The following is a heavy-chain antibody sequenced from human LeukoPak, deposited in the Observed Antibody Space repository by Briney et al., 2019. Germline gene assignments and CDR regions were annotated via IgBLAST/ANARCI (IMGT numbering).Heavy chain of an antibody. CDR3: ATNARPFAIFGVVILYYYYMDV. Sequence: SETLSLTCTVSGGSISSHYWSWIRQPPGKGLEWIGYIYYSGSTNYNPSLKSRVTISVDTSKNQFSLKLSSVTAADTAVYYCATNARPFAIFGVVILYYYYMDVWGKGTTVTVSS. CDR2: IYYSGST. D-gene: IGHD3-3*01. V-gene: IGHV4-59*11. CDR1: GGSISSHY. J-gene: IGHJ6*03.